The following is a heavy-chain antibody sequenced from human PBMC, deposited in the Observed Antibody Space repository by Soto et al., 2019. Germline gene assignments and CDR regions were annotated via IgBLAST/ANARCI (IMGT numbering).Heavy chain of an antibody. J-gene: IGHJ6*03. CDR3: AKTSITGTHFYMDV. CDR2: ISGSGGST. CDR1: GFTFSSYA. D-gene: IGHD1-20*01. Sequence: GGFLRLSCAASGFTFSSYAMSWVRQAPGKGLEWVSAISGSGGSTYYADSVKGRFTISRDNSKNTLYLQMNSLRAEDTAVYYCAKTSITGTHFYMDVWGKGTTVTVSS. V-gene: IGHV3-23*01.